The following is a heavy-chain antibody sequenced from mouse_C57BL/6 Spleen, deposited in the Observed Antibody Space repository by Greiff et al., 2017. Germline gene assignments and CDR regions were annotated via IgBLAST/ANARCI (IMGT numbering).Heavy chain of an antibody. CDR3: ARSGTTVVAPYYFDD. CDR1: GFTFSSYG. Sequence: EVKLVESGGDLVKPGGSLKLSCAASGFTFSSYGMSWVRQTPDKRLEWVATISSGGSYTYYPDSVKGRFTISRDNAKNTLYLQMSSLKSEDTAMYYCARSGTTVVAPYYFDDWGHGTTLTVSS. CDR2: ISSGGSYT. V-gene: IGHV5-6*01. D-gene: IGHD1-1*01. J-gene: IGHJ2*01.